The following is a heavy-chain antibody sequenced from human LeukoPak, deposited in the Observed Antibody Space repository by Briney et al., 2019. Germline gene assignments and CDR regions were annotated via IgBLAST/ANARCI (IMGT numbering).Heavy chain of an antibody. Sequence: PGGSLRLSCAASGFTFSSYGMHWVRQAPGKGLEWVALIWYDGSNKYYADSVKGRFTISRDNSKNTLYLQMNSLRDEDTAVYYCAKTLTVMVGFSPDYWGQGTLVTVSS. D-gene: IGHD5-18*01. CDR3: AKTLTVMVGFSPDY. J-gene: IGHJ4*02. V-gene: IGHV3-33*08. CDR1: GFTFSSYG. CDR2: IWYDGSNK.